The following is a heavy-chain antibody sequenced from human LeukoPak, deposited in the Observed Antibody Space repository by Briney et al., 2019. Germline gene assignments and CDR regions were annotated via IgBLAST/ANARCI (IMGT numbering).Heavy chain of an antibody. D-gene: IGHD6-13*01. CDR2: ISAYNGNT. CDR3: ARLIVDSSWYVGGDY. J-gene: IGHJ4*02. Sequence: GASVKVSCKASGYTFTSYGISWVRQAPGQGLEWMGWISAYNGNTNYAQKLQGRVTMTTGTSTSTAYMELRSLRSDDTAVYYCARLIVDSSWYVGGDYWGQGTLVTVSS. V-gene: IGHV1-18*01. CDR1: GYTFTSYG.